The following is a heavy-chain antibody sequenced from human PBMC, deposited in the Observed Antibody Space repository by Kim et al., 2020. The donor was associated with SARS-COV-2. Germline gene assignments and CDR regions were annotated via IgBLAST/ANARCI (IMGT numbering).Heavy chain of an antibody. V-gene: IGHV4-34*01. Sequence: SETLFLTCAVYGGSFSDYYWSWIRQPPGKGLEWIGEINHSGNTNSNPSLKSRVTISVDTPRNQFSLRLSSVTAADTAVYYCARAATIAVHRTFWFDPWGQGIMVTVSS. D-gene: IGHD2-21*01. CDR2: INHSGNT. J-gene: IGHJ5*02. CDR1: GGSFSDYY. CDR3: ARAATIAVHRTFWFDP.